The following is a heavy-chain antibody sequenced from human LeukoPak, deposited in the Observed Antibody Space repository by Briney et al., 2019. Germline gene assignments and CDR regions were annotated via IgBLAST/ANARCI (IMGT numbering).Heavy chain of an antibody. D-gene: IGHD3-9*01. CDR3: ARMAAHYNILTGFDY. V-gene: IGHV3-48*04. CDR2: ISWNSGSI. CDR1: GFTVSSNY. J-gene: IGHJ4*02. Sequence: GGSLRLSCAASGFTVSSNYMSWVRQAPGKGLEWVSGISWNSGSIGYADSVKGRFTISRDNAKNSLYLQMNSLRAEDTAVYYCARMAAHYNILTGFDYWGQGTLVTVSS.